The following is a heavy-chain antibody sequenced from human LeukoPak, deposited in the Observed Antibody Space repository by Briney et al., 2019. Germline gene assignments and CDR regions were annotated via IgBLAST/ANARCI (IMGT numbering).Heavy chain of an antibody. CDR2: IYYSGST. Sequence: SETLSLTCTVSGGSISSYYWSWIRQPPGKGLEWIGYIYYSGSTNYNPSLKSRVTISVDTSKNQFSLKLSSVTAADTAVHYCARDLDGSATNWFDPWGQGTLVTVSS. D-gene: IGHD3-10*01. CDR1: GGSISSYY. J-gene: IGHJ5*02. V-gene: IGHV4-59*01. CDR3: ARDLDGSATNWFDP.